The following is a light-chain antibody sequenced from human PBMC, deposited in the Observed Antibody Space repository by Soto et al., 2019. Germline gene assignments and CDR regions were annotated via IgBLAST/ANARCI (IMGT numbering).Light chain of an antibody. CDR3: QQRSDWPST. J-gene: IGKJ4*01. CDR1: QTVSSY. V-gene: IGKV3-11*01. Sequence: EIVLTQSPATLPLSPGDRATLSCRASQTVSSYLAWYQQKPGQAPRLLIYDASSRATGIPARFSGSGSGTDFTLTITSLEPVDFAVYYCQQRSDWPSTFGGGTKVEIK. CDR2: DAS.